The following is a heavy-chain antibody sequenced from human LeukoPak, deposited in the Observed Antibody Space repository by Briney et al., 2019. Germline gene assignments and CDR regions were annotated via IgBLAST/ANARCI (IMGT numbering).Heavy chain of an antibody. CDR2: ISAYNGNT. J-gene: IGHJ4*02. Sequence: ASVKVSCKASGYTLTSYGISWVRQAPGQGLEWMGWISAYNGNTNYAQKLQGRVTMTTDTSTSTAYMELRSLRSDDTAVYYCARDFGYCSSTSCPPDYWGQGTLVTVSS. CDR1: GYTLTSYG. D-gene: IGHD2-2*01. CDR3: ARDFGYCSSTSCPPDY. V-gene: IGHV1-18*01.